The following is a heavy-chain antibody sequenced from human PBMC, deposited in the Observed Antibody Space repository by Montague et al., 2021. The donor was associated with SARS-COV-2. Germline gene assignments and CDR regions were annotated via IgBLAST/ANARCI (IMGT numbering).Heavy chain of an antibody. V-gene: IGHV4-31*03. Sequence: TLSLTCTVSGRSISSGGYYWSWIRQHPGKGLEWIGYIYYSGSTYYNPSLKSRVTISVDTSKNQFSLKLSSVTAADTAVYYCAREPRVGQLLSIYYYGMDVWGQGTTVTVSS. D-gene: IGHD2-2*01. CDR1: GRSISSGGYY. J-gene: IGHJ6*02. CDR2: IYYSGST. CDR3: AREPRVGQLLSIYYYGMDV.